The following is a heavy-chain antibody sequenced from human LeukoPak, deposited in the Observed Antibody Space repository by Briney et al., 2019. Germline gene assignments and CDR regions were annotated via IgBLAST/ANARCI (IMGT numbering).Heavy chain of an antibody. Sequence: ASVKVSCKASGYTFTGYYMHWVRQAPGQGLEWMGWINPNSGGTNYAQKFQGRVTMTRDTSISTAYVELSRLRSDDTAVYYCASPPHGDEGYFDYWGQGTLVTVSS. CDR2: INPNSGGT. D-gene: IGHD7-27*01. CDR1: GYTFTGYY. CDR3: ASPPHGDEGYFDY. J-gene: IGHJ4*02. V-gene: IGHV1-2*02.